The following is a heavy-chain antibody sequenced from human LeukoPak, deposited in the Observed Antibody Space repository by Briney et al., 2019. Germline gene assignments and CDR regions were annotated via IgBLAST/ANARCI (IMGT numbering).Heavy chain of an antibody. CDR1: GFTASDNY. J-gene: IGHJ1*01. CDR2: ITTAGYT. V-gene: IGHV3-53*01. CDR3: AREGAGFQH. D-gene: IGHD3-10*01. Sequence: GGSLRLSCAASGFTASDNYMSWVSKAPGKGLEWVSVITTAGYTYYADSVKGRFTLSRDNSKNTLSLQMNSLRVDDTAVYYCAREGAGFQHWGQGTLVTVSS.